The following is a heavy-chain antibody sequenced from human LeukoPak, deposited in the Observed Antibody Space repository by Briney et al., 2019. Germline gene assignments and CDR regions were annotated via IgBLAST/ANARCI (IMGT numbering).Heavy chain of an antibody. J-gene: IGHJ4*02. CDR3: ARVMNREGTNY. V-gene: IGHV1-2*02. CDR1: GYTFTGYY. D-gene: IGHD1/OR15-1a*01. Sequence: ASVKVSCKASGYTFTGYYMHWVRQVPAQGLEWMGWINPNSGGTKYAQKFQGRVTMTRDTSISTAYMELNRLRSDDTAVYYCARVMNREGTNYWGQGTLVTVSS. CDR2: INPNSGGT.